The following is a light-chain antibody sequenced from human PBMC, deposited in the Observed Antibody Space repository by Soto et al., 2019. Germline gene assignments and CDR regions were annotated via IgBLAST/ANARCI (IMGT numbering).Light chain of an antibody. V-gene: IGLV2-14*01. CDR1: SSDVCAYNY. CDR2: EGS. J-gene: IGLJ1*01. CDR3: SSLTTSFTYV. Sequence: QSVLTQPASVAGSPGQSVDISCTGTSSDVCAYNYISWYQQHPGKAPKLLLSEGSNRPSGVSDRFSGSKSGNTASLTISGLQAEDEADYYCSSLTTSFTYVFGTGTKVTVL.